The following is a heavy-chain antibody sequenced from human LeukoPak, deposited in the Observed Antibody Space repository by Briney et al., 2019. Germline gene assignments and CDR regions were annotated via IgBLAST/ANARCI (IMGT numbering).Heavy chain of an antibody. D-gene: IGHD6-19*01. J-gene: IGHJ4*02. V-gene: IGHV4-38-2*02. CDR2: IYYSGST. Sequence: SETLSLTCIVSGYSINSGYYWGWIRQPPGKGLEWIGSIYYSGSTYYNPSLKSRVTISVDASKNHFSLKLSSVTAADTAMYYCARLAYSSGPFDYWGQGTLVTVSS. CDR1: GYSINSGYY. CDR3: ARLAYSSGPFDY.